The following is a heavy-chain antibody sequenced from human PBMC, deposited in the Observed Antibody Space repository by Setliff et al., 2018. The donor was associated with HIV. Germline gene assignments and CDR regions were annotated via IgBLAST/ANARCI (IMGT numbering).Heavy chain of an antibody. CDR2: IIPILGIA. CDR3: VRGVQSPPHYSYYYMDV. CDR1: GGTFSSYA. Sequence: RASVKVSCKASGGTFSSYAISWVRQAPGQGLEWMGGIIPILGIANYAQKFQGKVTITADKSTITAYMELTSLRFDDTAMYYCVRGVQSPPHYSYYYMDVWGEGTMVTVSS. J-gene: IGHJ6*03. D-gene: IGHD3-3*01. V-gene: IGHV1-69*10.